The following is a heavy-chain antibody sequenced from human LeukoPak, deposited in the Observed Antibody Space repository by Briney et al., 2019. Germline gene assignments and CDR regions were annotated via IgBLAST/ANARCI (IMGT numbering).Heavy chain of an antibody. V-gene: IGHV3-23*01. CDR2: ISADGETS. D-gene: IGHD6-19*01. J-gene: IGHJ4*02. CDR3: AKDLRSSKGSYFLDS. CDR1: ASTFITSA. Sequence: PGGSLRLSCTASASTFITSAMSWVRQAPGGGLQWVSGISADGETSYYADSVRGRFTISRDNSKTSLYLHMISLSAEDTGVYYCAKDLRSSKGSYFLDSWGQGTLVTVS.